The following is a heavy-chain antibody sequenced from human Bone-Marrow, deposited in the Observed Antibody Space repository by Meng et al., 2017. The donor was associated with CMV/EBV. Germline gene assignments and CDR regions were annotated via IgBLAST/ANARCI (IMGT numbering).Heavy chain of an antibody. CDR1: GGSFSGYY. Sequence: GSLRLSCAVYGGSFSGYYWSWIRQPPGKGLEWIGSIYYSGSTYYNPSLKSRVTISVDTSKNQFSLKLSSVTAADTAVYYCARGNDFWSDSLDAFDIWGQGTMVTVSS. CDR2: IYYSGST. J-gene: IGHJ3*02. D-gene: IGHD3-3*01. V-gene: IGHV4-34*01. CDR3: ARGNDFWSDSLDAFDI.